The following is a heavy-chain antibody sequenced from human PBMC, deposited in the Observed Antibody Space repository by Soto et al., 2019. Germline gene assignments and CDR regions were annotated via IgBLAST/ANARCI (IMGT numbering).Heavy chain of an antibody. CDR2: IYPGDSDT. CDR1: GYSFTSYW. D-gene: IGHD1-1*01. J-gene: IGHJ3*02. V-gene: IGHV5-51*01. Sequence: CLNISCKGSGYSFTSYWIGWVRQMPGKGLEWMGIIYPGDSDTRYSPSFQGQVTISADKSISTAYMQWSSLKASDTAMYYCASGTDPVQVLVDIWGQGTMVTVSS. CDR3: ASGTDPVQVLVDI.